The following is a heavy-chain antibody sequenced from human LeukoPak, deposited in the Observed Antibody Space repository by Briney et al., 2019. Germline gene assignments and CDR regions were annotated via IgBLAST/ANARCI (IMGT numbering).Heavy chain of an antibody. D-gene: IGHD3-22*01. J-gene: IGHJ3*02. V-gene: IGHV1-2*06. CDR2: INPNSGGT. CDR3: ARVLIQYYDSSGYHWAFDI. Sequence: ASVKVSCKASGYTFTGYHMHWVRQAPGQGLEWMGRINPNSGGTNYAQKFQGRVSMTRDTSISTAYMELSGLRSDDTAVYSCARVLIQYYDSSGYHWAFDIWGQGTMVTVSS. CDR1: GYTFTGYH.